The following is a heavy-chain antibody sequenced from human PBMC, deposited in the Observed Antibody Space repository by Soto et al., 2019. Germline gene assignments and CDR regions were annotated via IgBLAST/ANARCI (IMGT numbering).Heavy chain of an antibody. D-gene: IGHD2-2*01. J-gene: IGHJ6*02. CDR1: GGTFSSYA. V-gene: IGHV1-69*13. CDR3: ARNLVVPAEDYYYYGMDV. Sequence: SMKVSCKASGGTFSSYAISWVRQAPGQGLEWMGGIIPIFGTANYAQKFQGRVTITADESTSTAYMELSSLRSEDTAVYYCARNLVVPAEDYYYYGMDVWGQGTTVTVSS. CDR2: IIPIFGTA.